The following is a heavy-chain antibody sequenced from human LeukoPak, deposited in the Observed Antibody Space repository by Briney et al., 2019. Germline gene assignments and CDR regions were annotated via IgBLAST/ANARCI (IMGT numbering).Heavy chain of an antibody. D-gene: IGHD3-3*01. Sequence: PGGSLRLSCAASGFTFSSYAMSWVRQAPGKGLEWVSAISGSGGSTYYADSVKGRFTISRDNSKNTLYLQMNSLRAEDTAVYYCAKSLAYDFWSGYLDYWGQGTLVTVSS. V-gene: IGHV3-23*01. CDR1: GFTFSSYA. CDR2: ISGSGGST. J-gene: IGHJ4*02. CDR3: AKSLAYDFWSGYLDY.